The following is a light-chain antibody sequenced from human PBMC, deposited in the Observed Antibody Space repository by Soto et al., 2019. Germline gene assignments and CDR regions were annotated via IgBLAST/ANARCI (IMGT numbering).Light chain of an antibody. CDR2: AVS. Sequence: DIQMTQSPSSLSASVGDRVTITCRASQSNSNYLTWYQQKPGKAPNLLIYAVSSLRSGVPSRFSGSGSGTDFTLTISSLQPEDFATYYCQQSYSTARTFGQGTKLEIK. V-gene: IGKV1-39*01. CDR1: QSNSNY. J-gene: IGKJ2*01. CDR3: QQSYSTART.